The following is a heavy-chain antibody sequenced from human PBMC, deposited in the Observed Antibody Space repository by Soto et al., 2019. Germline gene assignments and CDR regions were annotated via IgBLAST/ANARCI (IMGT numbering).Heavy chain of an antibody. CDR2: ISSSSSTI. J-gene: IGHJ4*02. CDR3: ARDKEQQLVN. Sequence: EVQLVESGGGLVQPGGSLRLSCAASGFTFSSYSMNWVRQAPGKGLEWVSYISSSSSTIYYADSVKGRFTISRDNAKNSLYLQMNSLRAEDTAVYYCARDKEQQLVNWGQGTLVTVSS. D-gene: IGHD6-13*01. V-gene: IGHV3-48*01. CDR1: GFTFSSYS.